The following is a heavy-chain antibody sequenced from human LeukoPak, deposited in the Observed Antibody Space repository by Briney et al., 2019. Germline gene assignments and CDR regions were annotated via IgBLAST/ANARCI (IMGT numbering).Heavy chain of an antibody. CDR3: AKAGTFIAVTGRGNAFDI. D-gene: IGHD6-19*01. CDR1: GFIFSNYA. V-gene: IGHV3-30-3*01. J-gene: IGHJ3*02. Sequence: PGGSLRLSCAASGFIFSNYAMHWVRQAPGKGLEWVAVISYDGSNKYYADSVKGRFTVSRDNSKNTLFVQMTSLRAEDTAIYYCAKAGTFIAVTGRGNAFDIWGQGTVVTVSS. CDR2: ISYDGSNK.